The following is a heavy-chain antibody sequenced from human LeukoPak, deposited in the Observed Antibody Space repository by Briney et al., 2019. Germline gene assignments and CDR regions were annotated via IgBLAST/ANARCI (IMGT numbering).Heavy chain of an antibody. CDR2: ISGSGGST. Sequence: GGSLRLSCAASGLTFSSYAMSWVRQAPGKGLEWVSAISGSGGSTYYADSVKGRFTISRDNSKNTLYLQMNSLRAEDTAVYYCAKALSSGLRFLEWLPTYYYMDVWGKGTTVTVSS. CDR3: AKALSSGLRFLEWLPTYYYMDV. V-gene: IGHV3-23*01. CDR1: GLTFSSYA. J-gene: IGHJ6*03. D-gene: IGHD3-3*01.